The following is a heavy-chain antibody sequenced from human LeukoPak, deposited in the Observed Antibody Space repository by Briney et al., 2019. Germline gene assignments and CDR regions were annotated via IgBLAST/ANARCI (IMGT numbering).Heavy chain of an antibody. D-gene: IGHD3-9*01. CDR1: GFTFSSYG. CDR2: ISGSGGST. CDR3: AKRKGTYDILTGYYNAAYYFDY. V-gene: IGHV3-23*01. J-gene: IGHJ4*02. Sequence: GGSLRLSCAASGFTFSSYGMSWVRQAPGKGLEWVSAISGSGGSTYYADSVKGRFTISRDNSKNTLYLQMNSLRAEDTAVYYCAKRKGTYDILTGYYNAAYYFDYWGQGTLVTVSS.